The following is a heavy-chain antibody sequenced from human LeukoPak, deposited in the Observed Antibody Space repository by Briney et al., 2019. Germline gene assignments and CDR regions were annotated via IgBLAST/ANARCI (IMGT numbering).Heavy chain of an antibody. J-gene: IGHJ5*02. V-gene: IGHV3-30-3*01. D-gene: IGHD1-26*01. CDR1: GFTFSSYA. Sequence: GGSLRLSCAASGFTFSSYAMHWVRQAPGKGLEWVAVISYDGSNKYYADAVKGRFTISRDNSKNTLYLQMNSLRAEDTAVYYCARDPTNSGSYLGNWFDPWGQGTLVTVSS. CDR3: ARDPTNSGSYLGNWFDP. CDR2: ISYDGSNK.